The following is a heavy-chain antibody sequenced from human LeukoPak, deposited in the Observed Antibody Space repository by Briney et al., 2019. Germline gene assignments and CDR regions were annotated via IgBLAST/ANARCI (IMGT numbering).Heavy chain of an antibody. D-gene: IGHD1-1*01. CDR2: MNPNSGNT. V-gene: IGHV1-8*03. CDR1: GYTFTSYD. Sequence: ASVKVSCKASGYTFTSYDINWVRQATGQGLEWMGWMNPNSGNTGYAQKFQGRVTITRNTSISTAYMELSSLRSEDTAVYYCARGSPMYNWNDGWFDPWGQGTLVTVSS. J-gene: IGHJ5*02. CDR3: ARGSPMYNWNDGWFDP.